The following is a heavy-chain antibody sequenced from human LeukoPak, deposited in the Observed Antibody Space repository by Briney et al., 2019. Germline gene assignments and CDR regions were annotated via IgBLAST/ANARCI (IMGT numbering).Heavy chain of an antibody. Sequence: PGGSLRLSCAASGFTFSSYWMSWVSQAPGRGLGWVAHIKPDGREKYYVDSVKGRFTISRDNAKNSLYLQMNSLRAEDTAVYYCARDFGAIVVVTAIVDWGQGTLVTVSS. D-gene: IGHD2-21*02. J-gene: IGHJ4*02. CDR2: IKPDGREK. CDR1: GFTFSSYW. CDR3: ARDFGAIVVVTAIVD. V-gene: IGHV3-7*01.